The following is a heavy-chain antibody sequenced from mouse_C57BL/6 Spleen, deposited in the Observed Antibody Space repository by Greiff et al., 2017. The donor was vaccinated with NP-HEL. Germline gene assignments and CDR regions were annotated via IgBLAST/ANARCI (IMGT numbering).Heavy chain of an antibody. V-gene: IGHV1-82*01. CDR3: ARPLQEAMDY. Sequence: VQLQQSGPELVKPGASVKISCKASGYAFSSSWMNWVKQRPGKGLEWIGRIYPGDGDTNYNGKFKGKATLTADKSSSTAYMQLSSLTSEDSAVYFCARPLQEAMDYWGQGTSVTVSS. CDR2: IYPGDGDT. CDR1: GYAFSSSW. J-gene: IGHJ4*01. D-gene: IGHD6-1*01.